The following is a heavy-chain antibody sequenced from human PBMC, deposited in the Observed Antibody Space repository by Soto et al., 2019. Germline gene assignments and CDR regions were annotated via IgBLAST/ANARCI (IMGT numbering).Heavy chain of an antibody. CDR1: GFTFSSYW. CDR3: AGGDPSGSYMYNWFDP. D-gene: IGHD1-26*01. V-gene: IGHV3-74*01. J-gene: IGHJ5*02. CDR2: INSDGRST. Sequence: GGSLRLSCAASGFTFSSYWMHWVRQAPGKGLVWVSRINSDGRSTSYADPVKGRFTISRDNAKNTLYLQMNSLRAEDTAMYYCAGGDPSGSYMYNWFDPWGQGXPVTVSS.